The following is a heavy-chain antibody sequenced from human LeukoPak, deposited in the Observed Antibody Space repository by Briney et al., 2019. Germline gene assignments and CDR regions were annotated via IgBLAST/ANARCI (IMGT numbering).Heavy chain of an antibody. Sequence: PSQTLSLTCTVSGGSISSGSYYWSWIRQPAGKGLEWIGRIYTSGSTNYNPSLKSRVTISVDTSKNQFSLQLSSVTAADTAVYYCARDLDGTSGYYYWGQGTLVTVSS. CDR3: ARDLDGTSGYYY. J-gene: IGHJ4*02. V-gene: IGHV4-61*02. D-gene: IGHD3-22*01. CDR1: GGSISSGSYY. CDR2: IYTSGST.